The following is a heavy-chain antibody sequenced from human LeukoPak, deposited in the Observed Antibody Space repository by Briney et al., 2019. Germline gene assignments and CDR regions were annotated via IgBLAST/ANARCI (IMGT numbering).Heavy chain of an antibody. CDR1: GITFQNNR. V-gene: IGHV3-7*01. J-gene: IGHJ4*02. CDR3: PRDRASSDY. CDR2: MKDDGNEI. Sequence: GGSLRPPCTASGITFQNNRMTWVRQAPGKGLEWVASMKDDGNEIQYVDSVKGRFTISSDNAKNSLYLQMNNLRAEDSAMYLGPRDRASSDYWGQGTLVTVSS. D-gene: IGHD1-26*01.